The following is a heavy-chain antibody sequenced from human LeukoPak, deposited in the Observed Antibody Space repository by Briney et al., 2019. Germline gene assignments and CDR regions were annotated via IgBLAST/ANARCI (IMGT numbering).Heavy chain of an antibody. CDR3: AKKRKTGDMSGTFAY. D-gene: IGHD3-22*01. CDR2: LSSGGGST. Sequence: GGYLRLSCAASGFTFSSHAMSWVRPAPGQGLEWVSALSSGGGSTSHADSMKGRFTISRDNSKNTLYLQMNSLRAEDTAVYYCAKKRKTGDMSGTFAYWGLGTLVTVSS. CDR1: GFTFSSHA. V-gene: IGHV3-23*01. J-gene: IGHJ4*02.